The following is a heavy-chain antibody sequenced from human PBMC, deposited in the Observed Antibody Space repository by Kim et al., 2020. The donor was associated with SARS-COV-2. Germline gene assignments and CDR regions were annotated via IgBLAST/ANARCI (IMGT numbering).Heavy chain of an antibody. CDR3: ARTIEQQLVFSYYYYGMDV. J-gene: IGHJ6*02. D-gene: IGHD6-13*01. CDR1: GYTFTSYG. CDR2: ISAYNGNI. Sequence: ASVKVSCKASGYTFTSYGISWVRQAPGQGLEWMGWISAYNGNINYAQKLQGRVTMTTDTSTSTAYMELRSLRSDDTAVYYCARTIEQQLVFSYYYYGMDVWGQGTTVTVSS. V-gene: IGHV1-18*01.